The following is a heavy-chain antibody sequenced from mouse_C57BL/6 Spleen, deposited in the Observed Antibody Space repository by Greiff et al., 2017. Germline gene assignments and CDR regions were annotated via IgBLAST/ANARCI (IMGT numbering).Heavy chain of an antibody. CDR2: IYPGSGST. V-gene: IGHV1-55*01. CDR3: ARHYYGSSGSSMDY. J-gene: IGHJ4*01. CDR1: GYTFTSYW. D-gene: IGHD1-1*01. Sequence: QVQLQQPGAELVKPGASVKMSCKASGYTFTSYWITWVKQRPGQGLEWIGDIYPGSGSTNYNEKFKSKATLTVDTSSSTAYMQLSSLTSEDSAVYYCARHYYGSSGSSMDYWGQGNSVTVSS.